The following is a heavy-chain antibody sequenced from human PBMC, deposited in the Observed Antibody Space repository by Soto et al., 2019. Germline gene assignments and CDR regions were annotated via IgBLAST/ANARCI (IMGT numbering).Heavy chain of an antibody. V-gene: IGHV4-59*08. CDR3: ASSYYDFWSAFDP. J-gene: IGHJ5*02. Sequence: PSETLSLTCTVSGGSISSYYWSWIRQPPGKGLEWIGYIYYSGSTNYNPSLKSRVTISVDTSKNQFPLKLSSVTAADTAVYYCASSYYDFWSAFDPWGQGTLVTVSS. D-gene: IGHD3-3*01. CDR2: IYYSGST. CDR1: GGSISSYY.